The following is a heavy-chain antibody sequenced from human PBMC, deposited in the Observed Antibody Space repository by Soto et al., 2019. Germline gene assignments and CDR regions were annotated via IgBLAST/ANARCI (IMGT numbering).Heavy chain of an antibody. CDR3: ARDVGGRWGSCYDY. V-gene: IGHV4-39*02. CDR2: IYYSGST. CDR1: GGSVSSSSYY. Sequence: SETLSLTCTVSGGSVSSSSYYWGWIRQPPGKGLEWIGSIYYSGSTYYNPSLKSRVTISVDTSKNQFSLKLSSVTAADTAVYYCARDVGGRWGSCYDYWGQGTLVTVSS. J-gene: IGHJ4*02. D-gene: IGHD2-15*01.